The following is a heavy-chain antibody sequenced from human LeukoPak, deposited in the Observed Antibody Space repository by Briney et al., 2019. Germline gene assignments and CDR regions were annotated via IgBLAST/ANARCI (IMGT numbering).Heavy chain of an antibody. V-gene: IGHV3-30*03. J-gene: IGHJ4*02. Sequence: GGSLRLSCAASGFTFSSYGMHWVRQAPGKGLEWMAVLSYDGSNKYYADSVKGRFTISRDNSKNTLYLQMNSLRAEDTAVYYCARAFTYNFWGPLDFWGQGTLVTVSS. D-gene: IGHD3-3*01. CDR3: ARAFTYNFWGPLDF. CDR2: LSYDGSNK. CDR1: GFTFSSYG.